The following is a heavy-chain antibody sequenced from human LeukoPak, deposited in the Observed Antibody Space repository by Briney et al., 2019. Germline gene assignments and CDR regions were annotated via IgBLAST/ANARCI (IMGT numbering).Heavy chain of an antibody. D-gene: IGHD3-3*01. CDR1: GYSFTSYW. V-gene: IGHV5-51*01. CDR2: IYPGDSDT. CDR3: ARHPILEWSDY. J-gene: IGHJ4*02. Sequence: GESLKISCKGSGYSFTSYWIGWVRQMPGKGLEWIGIIYPGDSDTRYSPSFQGQVTISADKSISTAYLQWSSLKAPDTAMYYCARHPILEWSDYWGQGTLVTVSS.